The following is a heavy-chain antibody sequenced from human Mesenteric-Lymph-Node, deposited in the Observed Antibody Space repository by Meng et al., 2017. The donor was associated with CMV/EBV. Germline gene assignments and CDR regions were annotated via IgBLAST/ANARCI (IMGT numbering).Heavy chain of an antibody. CDR1: GYSISSGYN. CDR2: MYHSGNI. J-gene: IGHJ4*02. Sequence: SETLSLTCSVFGYSISSGYNWGWIRQPPGKGLDWIGTMYHSGNIYYDPSLKSRVTMSVDTSKNQFSLKLNSVTAADTAVYYCARLGAVAGAGVDSWGQGTLVTVSS. CDR3: ARLGAVAGAGVDS. D-gene: IGHD2-15*01. V-gene: IGHV4-38-2*02.